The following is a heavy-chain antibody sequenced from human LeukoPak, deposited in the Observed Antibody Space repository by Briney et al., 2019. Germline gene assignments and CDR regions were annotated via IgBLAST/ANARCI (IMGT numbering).Heavy chain of an antibody. J-gene: IGHJ5*02. Sequence: GESLRLSCAASGFTFSNAWMSWVRQPPGKGLEWIGSIKNKTDGSTTDYAAHVNGRFTISSNDSKNTLYLQMNSLKTEDTAVYYCTTVYYDILTYYSPFLSRTWGQGTLVTVSS. V-gene: IGHV3-15*01. D-gene: IGHD3-9*01. CDR3: TTVYYDILTYYSPFLSRT. CDR1: GFTFSNAW. CDR2: IKNKTDGSTT.